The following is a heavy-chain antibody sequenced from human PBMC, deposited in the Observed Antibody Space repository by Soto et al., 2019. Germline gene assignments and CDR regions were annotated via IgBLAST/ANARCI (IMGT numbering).Heavy chain of an antibody. CDR1: GFTFSSHV. CDR3: AKERGGYSYGDSDY. Sequence: EVQLLESGGGLVQPGGSLRLSCAASGFTFSSHVRSWVRQAPGKGLEWVSGISGSGGSTYYADSVKGRFTISRDNSKNTLYLQMNSLRAEDTAVYYCAKERGGYSYGDSDYWGQGTLVTVSS. J-gene: IGHJ4*02. CDR2: ISGSGGST. D-gene: IGHD5-18*01. V-gene: IGHV3-23*01.